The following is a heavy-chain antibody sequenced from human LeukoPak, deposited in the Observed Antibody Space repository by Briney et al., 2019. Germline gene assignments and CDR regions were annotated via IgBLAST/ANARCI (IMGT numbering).Heavy chain of an antibody. CDR3: ARDRWELPYYFDY. D-gene: IGHD1-26*01. CDR1: GYIFTDYY. CDR2: LNSSGGST. Sequence: GASVKVSCKTSGYIFTDYYIHWVRQAPGQELEWMGILNSSGGSTTYAQKFQGRITMTRDASTSTVYMELRSLRSEDTAVYYCARDRWELPYYFDYWGQGTLVTVSS. V-gene: IGHV1-46*01. J-gene: IGHJ4*02.